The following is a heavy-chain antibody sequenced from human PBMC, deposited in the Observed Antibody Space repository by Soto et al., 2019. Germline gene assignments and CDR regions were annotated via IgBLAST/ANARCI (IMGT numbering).Heavy chain of an antibody. D-gene: IGHD6-19*01. CDR2: FDPEDGET. J-gene: IGHJ5*02. V-gene: IGHV1-24*01. CDR3: ATREQWLVGNNRFDP. CDR1: GYTLTELS. Sequence: ASVKVSCKVSGYTLTELSMHWVRQAPGKGLEWMGGFDPEDGETIYAQKFQGRVAMTEDTSTDTAYMELSSLRSEDTAVYYCATREQWLVGNNRFDPWGQGTLVTVSS.